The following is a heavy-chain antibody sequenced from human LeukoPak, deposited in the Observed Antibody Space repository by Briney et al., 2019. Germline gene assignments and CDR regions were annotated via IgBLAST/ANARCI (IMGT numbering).Heavy chain of an antibody. J-gene: IGHJ5*02. D-gene: IGHD2-2*01. CDR3: ARGLEVVPAARSNWFDP. CDR1: GGSISSSSYY. Sequence: PSETLSLTCTVSGGSISSSSYYWGWIRQPPGKGLEWIGSIYYSGSTYYNPSLKSRVTISVDRSKNQFSLKLSSVTAADTAVYYCARGLEVVPAARSNWFDPWGQGTLVTVSS. V-gene: IGHV4-39*07. CDR2: IYYSGST.